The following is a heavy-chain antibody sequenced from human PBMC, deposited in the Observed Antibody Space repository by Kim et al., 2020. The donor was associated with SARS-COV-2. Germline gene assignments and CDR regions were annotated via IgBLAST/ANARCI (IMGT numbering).Heavy chain of an antibody. CDR1: GGSFSGYY. CDR2: INHSGST. J-gene: IGHJ5*02. CDR3: ARGPGYSSSWYGARNWFDP. Sequence: SETLSLTCAVYGGSFSGYYWSWIRQPPGKGLEWIGAINHSGSTNYNPSLKSRVTISVDTSKNQFSLKLSSVTAADTAVYYCARGPGYSSSWYGARNWFDP. D-gene: IGHD6-13*01. V-gene: IGHV4-34*01.